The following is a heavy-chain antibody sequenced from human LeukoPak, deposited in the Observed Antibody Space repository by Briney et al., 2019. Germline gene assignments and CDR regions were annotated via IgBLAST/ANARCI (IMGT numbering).Heavy chain of an antibody. J-gene: IGHJ3*02. CDR2: INPNSDGT. Sequence: ASVKVSCKASGYTFTGYYMHWVRQAPGQGLEWMGWINPNSDGTNYAQKFQGRVTMTRDTSISTAYMELSRLRSDDTAVYYCATESYSGSYLYAFDIWGKGKMVTVSS. CDR3: ATESYSGSYLYAFDI. CDR1: GYTFTGYY. V-gene: IGHV1-2*02. D-gene: IGHD1-26*01.